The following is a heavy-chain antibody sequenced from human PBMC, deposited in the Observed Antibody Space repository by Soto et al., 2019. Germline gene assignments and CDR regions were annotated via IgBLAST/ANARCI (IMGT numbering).Heavy chain of an antibody. CDR1: GFTFSSYA. J-gene: IGHJ4*02. CDR3: AKAKRPYDSSHTTFDY. CDR2: ISGSGGST. D-gene: IGHD3-22*01. V-gene: IGHV3-23*01. Sequence: EVQLLESGGGLVQPGGSLRLSCAASGFTFSSYAMSWVRQAPGKGLEWVSAISGSGGSTYYADSVKGRFTISRDNSKKTLYLQMNSLRAEDTAVYYCAKAKRPYDSSHTTFDYWGQGTLVTVSS.